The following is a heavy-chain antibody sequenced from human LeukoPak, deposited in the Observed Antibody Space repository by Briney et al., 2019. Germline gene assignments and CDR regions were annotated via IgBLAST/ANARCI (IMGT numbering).Heavy chain of an antibody. CDR2: IRSDGSNK. Sequence: GGSLRLSCAASGFTFSTYGMHWVRQAPGKGLEWVAFIRSDGSNKYYADSVKGRFTISRDNSKNTLYLQMNSLRAEDTAVYYCAKAGLPSHSKSKLVYYYYMDVWGKGTMVTISS. V-gene: IGHV3-30*02. CDR1: GFTFSTYG. CDR3: AKAGLPSHSKSKLVYYYYMDV. J-gene: IGHJ6*03. D-gene: IGHD6-13*01.